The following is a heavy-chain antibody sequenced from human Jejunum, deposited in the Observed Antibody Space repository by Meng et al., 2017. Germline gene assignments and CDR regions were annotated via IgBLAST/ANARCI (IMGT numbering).Heavy chain of an antibody. J-gene: IGHJ2*01. CDR1: GDGVSHNDPP. CDR2: THYRSTWYN. Sequence: VLDKPPHPHHLDGACSGDGVSHNDPPGDLIRQPPPREHEWMGSTHYRSTWYNDYAVSVKSRITINPYTSKNQFSLKLNSVTPEDTAVYYWARAREGGRYFDLWGRGTLVTVSS. CDR3: ARAREGGRYFDL. D-gene: IGHD3-16*01. V-gene: IGHV6-1*01.